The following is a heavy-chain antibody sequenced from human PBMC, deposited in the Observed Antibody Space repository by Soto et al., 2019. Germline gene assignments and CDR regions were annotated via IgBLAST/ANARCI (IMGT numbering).Heavy chain of an antibody. Sequence: PSETLSLTCTVSGGSIILSIYYWGWIRPPPGKGLEWIGSIYYSGSTYYNPSLKSRVTISVDTSKNQFSLKLSSVTAADTAVYYCGAASGTTFPDYWGQGTLVTVS. CDR3: GAASGTTFPDY. J-gene: IGHJ4*02. V-gene: IGHV4-39*01. CDR2: IYYSGST. CDR1: GGSIILSIYY. D-gene: IGHD1-1*01.